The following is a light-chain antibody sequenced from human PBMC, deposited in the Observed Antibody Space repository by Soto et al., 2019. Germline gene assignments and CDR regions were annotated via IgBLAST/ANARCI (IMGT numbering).Light chain of an antibody. CDR3: QQYAGSPPLT. CDR1: QNVSSSY. J-gene: IGKJ4*01. Sequence: EIVLTQSPGTLSLSPGERATLSCRASQNVSSSYLAWYQQKPGQAPRLLIYGASSRATGIPDRFSGSGSGTDFPLPISRLEPEDFAVYSCQQYAGSPPLTFGGGTKVEIK. CDR2: GAS. V-gene: IGKV3-20*01.